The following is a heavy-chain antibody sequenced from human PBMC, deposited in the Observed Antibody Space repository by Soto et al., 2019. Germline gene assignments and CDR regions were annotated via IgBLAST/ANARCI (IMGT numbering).Heavy chain of an antibody. V-gene: IGHV3-74*01. J-gene: IGHJ4*02. CDR3: ARGSRTAMGAY. D-gene: IGHD5-18*01. CDR1: GFTFSSYW. CDR2: INSDGSST. Sequence: EGSLRLSCAASGFTFSSYWMHWVRQAPGKGLVWVSRINSDGSSTSYADSVKGRFTISRDNAKNTLYLQMNSLRAEDTAVYYCARGSRTAMGAYWGQGTLVTVSS.